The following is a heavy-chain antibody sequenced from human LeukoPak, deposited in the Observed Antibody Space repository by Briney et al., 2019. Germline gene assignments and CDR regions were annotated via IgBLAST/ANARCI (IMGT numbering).Heavy chain of an antibody. J-gene: IGHJ5*02. CDR1: GFTFSSYW. CDR3: ARDDCSSISCYHNWFDP. D-gene: IGHD2-2*01. CDR2: IKQDGSEK. Sequence: GGSLRLSCAASGFTFSSYWMSWVRQAPGKGLEWVANIKQDGSEKYYVDSVKGRFTISRGNAKNSLYLQMNSLRAEDTAVYYCARDDCSSISCYHNWFDPWGQGTLVTVSS. V-gene: IGHV3-7*01.